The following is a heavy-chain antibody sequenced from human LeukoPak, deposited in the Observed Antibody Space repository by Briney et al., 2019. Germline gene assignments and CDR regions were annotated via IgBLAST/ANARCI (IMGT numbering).Heavy chain of an antibody. CDR2: IYPGDSDT. CDR3: ARPIRGYSSSYYFDY. V-gene: IGHV5-51*01. Sequence: GESLKISCKGSGYSFTSYWIGWVRQMPGKGLEWMGIIYPGDSDTRYSPSFQGQVTISADKSISTTYLQWSSLKASDTAMYYCARPIRGYSSSYYFDYWGQGTLVTVSS. D-gene: IGHD5-18*01. J-gene: IGHJ4*02. CDR1: GYSFTSYW.